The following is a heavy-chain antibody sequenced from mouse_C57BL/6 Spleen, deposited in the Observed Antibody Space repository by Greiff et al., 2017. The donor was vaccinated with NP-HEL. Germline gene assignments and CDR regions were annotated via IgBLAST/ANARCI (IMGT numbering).Heavy chain of an antibody. J-gene: IGHJ4*01. V-gene: IGHV1-42*01. D-gene: IGHD1-1*02. Sequence: VQLQQSGPELVKPGASVKISCKASGYSFTGYYMNWVKQSPEKSLEWIGEINPSTGGTTYNQKFKAKATLTVDKSSSTAYMQLKSLTSEDSAVYYCARYGGAMDYWGQGTSVTVSS. CDR1: GYSFTGYY. CDR3: ARYGGAMDY. CDR2: INPSTGGT.